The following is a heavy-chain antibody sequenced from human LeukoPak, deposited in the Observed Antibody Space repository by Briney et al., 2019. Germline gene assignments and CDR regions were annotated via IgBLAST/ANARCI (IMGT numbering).Heavy chain of an antibody. CDR2: ISYDGSNK. V-gene: IGHV3-30*18. J-gene: IGHJ6*03. Sequence: SGGSLRLSCAASGFTFSSYGMHWVRQAPGKGLEWVAVISYDGSNKYYADSVKGRFTISRDNSKNTLYLQMNSLRAEDTAVYYCAKKGPYYYMDVWGKGTTVTISS. CDR3: AKKGPYYYMDV. CDR1: GFTFSSYG.